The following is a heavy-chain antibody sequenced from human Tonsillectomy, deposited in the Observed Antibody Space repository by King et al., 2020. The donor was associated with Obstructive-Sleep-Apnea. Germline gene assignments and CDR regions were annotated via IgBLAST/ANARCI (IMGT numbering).Heavy chain of an antibody. V-gene: IGHV3-23*04. D-gene: IGHD4-17*01. CDR2: IIGSGGSP. CDR1: GFPVRSYA. J-gene: IGHJ3*02. Sequence: VPLVASGGGLVPPGGSLRLSCAASGFPVRSYAMNWVRQAPGKGLEWVSGIIGSGGSPYYADSVQGRFTISRDNSKDTLYLQMNSLRAEDTAVDYCAKDRRVGDYPGNACDIGGQGTMVTVSS. CDR3: AKDRRVGDYPGNACDI.